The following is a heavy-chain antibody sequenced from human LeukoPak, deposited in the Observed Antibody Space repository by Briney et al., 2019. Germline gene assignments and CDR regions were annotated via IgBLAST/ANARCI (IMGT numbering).Heavy chain of an antibody. V-gene: IGHV4-59*08. CDR3: ARHALSPIAAAANAYYFDY. Sequence: PSETLSLTCTVSGGSISSYYWSWIRQPPGKGLEWIGYIYYSGSTNYNPSLKSRVTISVDTSKNQFSLKLSSVTAAGTAVYYCARHALSPIAAAANAYYFDYWGQGTLVTVSS. D-gene: IGHD6-13*01. CDR2: IYYSGST. J-gene: IGHJ4*02. CDR1: GGSISSYY.